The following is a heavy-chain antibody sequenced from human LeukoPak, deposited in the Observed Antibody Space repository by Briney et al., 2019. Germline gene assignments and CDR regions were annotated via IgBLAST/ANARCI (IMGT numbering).Heavy chain of an antibody. Sequence: ASVKVSCKASGYTFISHAIIWVRQAPGHGLEWMGWMHPNSGLTDYEQKFQGLLTLTSNNSISTAYMELSGPGSEDTAGYYCARLYGDYGGVWTSYCLYGFDVWGQGTVVTVCS. V-gene: IGHV1-8*01. CDR1: GYTFISHA. J-gene: IGHJ6*02. CDR3: ARLYGDYGGVWTSYCLYGFDV. D-gene: IGHD4-17*01. CDR2: MHPNSGLT.